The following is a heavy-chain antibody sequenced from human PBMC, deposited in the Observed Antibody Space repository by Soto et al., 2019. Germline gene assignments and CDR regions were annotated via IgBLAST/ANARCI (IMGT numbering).Heavy chain of an antibody. CDR1: GGSISSYNYY. J-gene: IGHJ5*02. CDR2: VYSSGST. Sequence: SETLSLTCTVSGGSISSYNYYWGWIRQPPGKGLEWIGSVYSSGSTYYNPSLKSRVTISVDTSKNQFSLKLSSVTAADTAVYYCATKRGIYGDYEWLDPWGQGTPVTVSS. V-gene: IGHV4-39*01. CDR3: ATKRGIYGDYEWLDP. D-gene: IGHD4-17*01.